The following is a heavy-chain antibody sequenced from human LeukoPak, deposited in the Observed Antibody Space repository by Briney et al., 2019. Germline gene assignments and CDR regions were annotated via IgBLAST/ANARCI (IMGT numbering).Heavy chain of an antibody. CDR3: ARDTGGNYGTFDY. Sequence: PGGSLTLSCAASGFTFSSYAMHWVRQAPGKGLEWVAVLSSDGNNNYYADSVKGRITISRDNSKNTLYLQMNSLRAEDTAVYYCARDTGGNYGTFDYWGQGTLATVSS. D-gene: IGHD1-26*01. CDR2: LSSDGNNN. CDR1: GFTFSSYA. V-gene: IGHV3-30-3*01. J-gene: IGHJ4*02.